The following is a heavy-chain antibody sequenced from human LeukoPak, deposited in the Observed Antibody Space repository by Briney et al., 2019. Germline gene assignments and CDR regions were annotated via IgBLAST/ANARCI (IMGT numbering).Heavy chain of an antibody. D-gene: IGHD3-22*01. CDR3: ATYYYDSSPFDY. Sequence: ASVKVSCKVSGYTLTELSMHWVRQAPGKGLEWMGGFDPEDGETIYAQKFQGRVTMTEDTSTDTAYMELSRLRSEDTAVYYCATYYYDSSPFDYWGQGTLVTVSS. J-gene: IGHJ4*02. V-gene: IGHV1-24*01. CDR2: FDPEDGET. CDR1: GYTLTELS.